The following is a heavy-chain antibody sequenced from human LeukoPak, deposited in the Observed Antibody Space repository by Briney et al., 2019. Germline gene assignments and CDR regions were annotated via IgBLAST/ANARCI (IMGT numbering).Heavy chain of an antibody. CDR3: ARDRLLYYYDSGPTGHFQH. V-gene: IGHV3-7*01. D-gene: IGHD3-22*01. J-gene: IGHJ1*01. CDR2: IKQDGSEK. CDR1: GFTFSSYW. Sequence: GGSLRLSCAASGFTFSSYWMSWVRQAPGKGLEWVANIKQDGSEKYYVDSVKGRFAISRDNAKNSLYLQTSSLRADDTAVYYCARDRLLYYYDSGPTGHFQHWGQGTLVTV.